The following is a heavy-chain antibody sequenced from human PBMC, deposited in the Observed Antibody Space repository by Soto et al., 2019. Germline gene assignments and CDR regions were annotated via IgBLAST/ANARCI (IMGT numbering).Heavy chain of an antibody. D-gene: IGHD3-10*01. CDR3: ARGGGGAPVYH. V-gene: IGHV3-66*01. Sequence: EVQLVESGGGLVQPGGALRLSCAASGFTVSNNYISWVRQAPGKGLEWVSVIHSGGNTYYADSVKGRFTISRDNSKNTLYLQMTSLRVEDTAVYYCARGGGGAPVYHWGQGTLVTVSS. J-gene: IGHJ5*02. CDR2: IHSGGNT. CDR1: GFTVSNNY.